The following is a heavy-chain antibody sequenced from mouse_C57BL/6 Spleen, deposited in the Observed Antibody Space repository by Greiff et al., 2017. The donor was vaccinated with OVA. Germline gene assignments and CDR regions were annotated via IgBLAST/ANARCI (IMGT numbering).Heavy chain of an antibody. CDR2: ISNKATGYNT. J-gene: IGHJ1*03. D-gene: IGHD1-1*01. V-gene: IGHV7-3*01. CDR3: RRYRSRYGDFDV. Sequence: VQLKESGGGLVQPGGSLSFSCAASGFTFTDYYMRWVRQPPGKALEWFGFISNKATGYNTNYSVSVKGRFTISRYKYKSILYLQMNDLRAGDSATYYGRRYRSRYGDFDVWGTGTTVTVSS. CDR1: GFTFTDYY.